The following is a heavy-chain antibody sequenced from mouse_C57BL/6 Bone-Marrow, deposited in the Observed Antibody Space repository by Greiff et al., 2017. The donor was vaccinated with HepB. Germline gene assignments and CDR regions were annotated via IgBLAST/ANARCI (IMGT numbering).Heavy chain of an antibody. D-gene: IGHD1-1*01. V-gene: IGHV1-69*01. J-gene: IGHJ1*03. CDR3: ARYGYYGSPYWYFDV. CDR2: IDPSDSYT. CDR1: GYTFTSYW. Sequence: VQLKQPGAELVMPGASVKLSCKASGYTFTSYWMHWVKQRPGQGLEWIGEIDPSDSYTNYNQKFKGKSTLTVDKSSSTAYMQLSSLTSEDSAVYYCARYGYYGSPYWYFDVWGTGTTVTVSS.